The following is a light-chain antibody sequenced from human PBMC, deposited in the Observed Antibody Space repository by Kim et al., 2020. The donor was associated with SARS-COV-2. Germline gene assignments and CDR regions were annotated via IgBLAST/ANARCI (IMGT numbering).Light chain of an antibody. CDR2: DAS. CDR3: QQYNNWPSLT. CDR1: QTVSSN. V-gene: IGKV3-15*01. J-gene: IGKJ4*01. Sequence: EIVMTQSPATLSVSPGERATLSCRASQTVSSNLAWYQQKPGQAPRLLIYDASTRATGLPARFSGSGSGTEFTLTISSLQSEDFAVYYCQQYNNWPSLTFGGGTKVDIK.